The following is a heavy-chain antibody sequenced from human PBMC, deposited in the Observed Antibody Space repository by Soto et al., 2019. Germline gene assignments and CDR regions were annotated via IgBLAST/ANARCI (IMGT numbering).Heavy chain of an antibody. CDR2: ISGSGGST. Sequence: EVQLLESGGGLVQPGGSLRLSCAASGFTFSSYAMSWVRQAPGKWLEWVSAISGSGGSTYYADSVKGRFTISRDNSKNTLYLQLTRLRAADTAVYYCSKGAFMTTVMGFFDDWGQGNLVTVYS. CDR3: SKGAFMTTVMGFFDD. J-gene: IGHJ4*02. CDR1: GFTFSSYA. D-gene: IGHD4-17*01. V-gene: IGHV3-23*01.